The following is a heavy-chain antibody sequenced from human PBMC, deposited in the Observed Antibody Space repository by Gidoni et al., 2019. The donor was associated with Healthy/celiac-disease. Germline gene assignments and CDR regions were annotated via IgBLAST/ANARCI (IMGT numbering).Heavy chain of an antibody. D-gene: IGHD3-22*01. CDR2: ST. CDR3: ARSYYYDSSGPGGDWFDP. J-gene: IGHJ5*02. V-gene: IGHV4-4*09. Sequence: STNYNPSLKSRVTISVDTSKNQFSLKLSSVTAADTAVYYCARSYYYDSSGPGGDWFDPWGQGTLVTVSS.